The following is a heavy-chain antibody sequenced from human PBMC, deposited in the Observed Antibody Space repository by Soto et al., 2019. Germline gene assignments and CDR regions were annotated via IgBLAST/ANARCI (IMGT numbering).Heavy chain of an antibody. V-gene: IGHV5-51*01. CDR1: GYSFASYW. J-gene: IGHJ6*02. CDR2: IYPGDSDT. Sequence: PXESLTISCQGSGYSFASYWIGLVRQMPGKDLEWMGIIYPGDSDTRYSPSFQGQVTISADKSLRTAYLQWTSLKASDTALYYCARTRSLTLGFYYDGMDVWGQGTTVTVSS. D-gene: IGHD2-2*03. CDR3: ARTRSLTLGFYYDGMDV.